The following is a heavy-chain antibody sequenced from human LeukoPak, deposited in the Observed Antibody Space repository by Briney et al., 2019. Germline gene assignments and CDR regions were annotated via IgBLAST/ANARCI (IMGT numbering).Heavy chain of an antibody. D-gene: IGHD2-8*01. V-gene: IGHV1-2*06. J-gene: IGHJ4*02. CDR2: INPNSGGT. CDR1: GYTFTGYY. Sequence: ASVKVSCKASGYTFTGYYMHWVRQAPGQGLEWMGRINPNSGGTNYAQKLQGRVTMTRDTSISTAYMELSRLRSDDTAVYYCAVLMVYARGVDYWGQGTLVTVSS. CDR3: AVLMVYARGVDY.